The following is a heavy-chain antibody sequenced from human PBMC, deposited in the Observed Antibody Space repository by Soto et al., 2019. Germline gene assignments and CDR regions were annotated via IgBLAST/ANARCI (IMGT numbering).Heavy chain of an antibody. CDR3: AREISYVSGGHLYYGMDV. Sequence: GGSMRLSCAASGFTFSTYWRSWVRQTPGKGLEWVANIKEDGSEKYYVDSVEGRFTISRDNAKNSLYLQMNSLRAEDTAVYYCAREISYVSGGHLYYGMDVLGQGTAVTVSS. CDR2: IKEDGSEK. D-gene: IGHD3-16*01. V-gene: IGHV3-7*03. CDR1: GFTFSTYW. J-gene: IGHJ6*02.